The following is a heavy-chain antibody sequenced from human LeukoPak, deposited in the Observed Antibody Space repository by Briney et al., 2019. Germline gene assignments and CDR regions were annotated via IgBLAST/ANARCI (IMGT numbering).Heavy chain of an antibody. CDR3: ARDRGKYCSSTSCQGWFDP. CDR1: GFTFSSYS. V-gene: IGHV3-21*01. CDR2: ISSSSSYI. D-gene: IGHD2-2*01. Sequence: GGSLRLSCAASGFTFSSYSMNWVRQAPGKGLEWVSSISSSSSYIYYADSVKGRFTISRDNAKNSLYLQMNSLRAEDTAVYYCARDRGKYCSSTSCQGWFDPWGQGTLVTVSS. J-gene: IGHJ5*02.